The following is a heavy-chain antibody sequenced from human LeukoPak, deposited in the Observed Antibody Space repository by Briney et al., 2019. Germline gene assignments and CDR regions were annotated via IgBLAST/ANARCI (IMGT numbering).Heavy chain of an antibody. V-gene: IGHV3-7*01. J-gene: IGHJ6*03. CDR3: ARVEGYYYYMDV. CDR2: IKQDGSEK. Sequence: GGSLRLSCAASRFTFSSYGMHWVRQAPGKGLEWVANIKQDGSEKYYVDSVKGRFTISRDNAKNSLYLQMNSLRAEDTAVYYCARVEGYYYYMDVWGKGTTVTVSS. CDR1: RFTFSSYG. D-gene: IGHD1-1*01.